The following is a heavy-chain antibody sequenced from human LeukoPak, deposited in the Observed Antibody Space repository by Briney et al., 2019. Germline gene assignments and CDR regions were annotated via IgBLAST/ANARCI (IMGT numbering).Heavy chain of an antibody. CDR2: ISNSGGST. V-gene: IGHV3-23*01. CDR3: AKRASGSGTSLYYFDY. CDR1: GFTFSSYA. Sequence: GGSLRLSCAASGFTFSSYAMSWVRQAPGKGLEWVSVISNSGGSTFYADSVKGRFTISRDNSKSTLYLQMNSLRAEDTAVYYCAKRASGSGTSLYYFDYWGQGTLVTVSS. J-gene: IGHJ4*02. D-gene: IGHD3-10*01.